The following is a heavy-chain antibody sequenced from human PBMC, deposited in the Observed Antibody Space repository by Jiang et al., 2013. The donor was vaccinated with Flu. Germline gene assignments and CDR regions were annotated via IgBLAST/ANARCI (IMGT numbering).Heavy chain of an antibody. CDR3: AKEETWFGVRAFDI. J-gene: IGHJ3*02. V-gene: IGHV3-23*01. CDR1: GFSFSSYV. CDR2: ISGSGGTT. Sequence: RLSCAASGFSFSSYVMSWVRQAPGKGLEWVSGISGSGGTTHYADSVKGRFTISRDNSKNTLYVQMNSLRAEDTAIYYCAKEETWFGVRAFDIWGQGTMVIVSS. D-gene: IGHD3-10*01.